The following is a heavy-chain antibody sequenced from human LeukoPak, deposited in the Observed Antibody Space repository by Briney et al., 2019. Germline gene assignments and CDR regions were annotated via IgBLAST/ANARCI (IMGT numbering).Heavy chain of an antibody. CDR2: INHSGST. D-gene: IGHD6-19*01. CDR1: GGSFSGYY. J-gene: IGHJ4*02. V-gene: IGHV4-34*01. Sequence: PSETLSLTCAVYGGSFSGYYWSWIRQPPGKGLEWIGEINHSGSTNYNPSLKSRVTISVDTSKNQFSLKLTSVTAADTAVYYCARPNGWYARYFDYWGQGTLVTVSS. CDR3: ARPNGWYARYFDY.